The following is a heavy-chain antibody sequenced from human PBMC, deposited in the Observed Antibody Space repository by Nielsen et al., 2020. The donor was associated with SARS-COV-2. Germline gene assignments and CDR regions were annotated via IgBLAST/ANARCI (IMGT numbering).Heavy chain of an antibody. CDR1: GGSISSGGYY. Sequence: SETLSLTCTVSGGSISSGGYYWSWLRQHPGKGLEWIGYIYYSGSTYYNPSLKSRVTISVDTSKNQFSLKLSSVTAADTAVYYCARGYGDHGRYYMDVWGKGTTVTVSS. V-gene: IGHV4-31*03. J-gene: IGHJ6*03. CDR2: IYYSGST. CDR3: ARGYGDHGRYYMDV. D-gene: IGHD4-17*01.